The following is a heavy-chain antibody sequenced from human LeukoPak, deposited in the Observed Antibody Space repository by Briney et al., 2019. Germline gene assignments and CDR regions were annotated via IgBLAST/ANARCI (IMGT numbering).Heavy chain of an antibody. J-gene: IGHJ4*02. CDR3: ARDPGYFDY. Sequence: GRSLRLSCAASGFTFDDYAMHWVRQAPGKGLEWVSGISWNSGSIGYADSVKGRFTISRDNAKNSLYLQMNSLRAEDTAVYYCARDPGYFDYWGQGTLVTVSS. CDR2: ISWNSGSI. CDR1: GFTFDDYA. V-gene: IGHV3-9*01.